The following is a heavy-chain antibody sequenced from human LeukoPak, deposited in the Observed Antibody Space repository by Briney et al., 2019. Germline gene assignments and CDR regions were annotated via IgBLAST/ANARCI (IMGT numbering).Heavy chain of an antibody. CDR3: ARGGGSTEFDY. V-gene: IGHV4-30-2*01. Sequence: PSQTLSLTCAVSGGSISSGGYSWSWIRQPPGKSLEWIGYIYHSGSTYYNPSLKSRVTISVDRSKNQFSLKLSSVTAADTAVYYCARGGGSTEFDYWGQGTLVTVSS. J-gene: IGHJ4*02. CDR2: IYHSGST. CDR1: GGSISSGGYS. D-gene: IGHD5-12*01.